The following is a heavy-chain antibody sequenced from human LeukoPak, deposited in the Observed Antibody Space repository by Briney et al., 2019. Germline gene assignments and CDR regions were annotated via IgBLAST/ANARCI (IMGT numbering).Heavy chain of an antibody. Sequence: PSETLSLTCTVSGGSISTSNYYWGWIRQPPGKGLEWIGSIYYSGSTYYNPSLKSRVTISVDTSKNQFSLKLSSVTAADTAVYYCARCHDYYDSSGLYYFDYWGQGTLVTVSS. J-gene: IGHJ4*02. D-gene: IGHD3-22*01. CDR3: ARCHDYYDSSGLYYFDY. CDR1: GGSISTSNYY. V-gene: IGHV4-39*07. CDR2: IYYSGST.